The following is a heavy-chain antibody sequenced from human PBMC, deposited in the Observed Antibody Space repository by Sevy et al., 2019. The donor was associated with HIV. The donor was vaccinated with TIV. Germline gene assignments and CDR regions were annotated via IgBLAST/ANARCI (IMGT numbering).Heavy chain of an antibody. CDR3: ARDSSTGITVHGVVTYGMDV. CDR2: VNYRGST. Sequence: SETLSLTCAVSGGSISSYYWTWIRQPPGKGLEWIGYVNYRGSTNYNPSLKSRLTMSVDISKNQFSLKLTSVTAADRAVYYWARDSSTGITVHGVVTYGMDVWGQGTTVTVSS. D-gene: IGHD3-3*01. J-gene: IGHJ6*02. V-gene: IGHV4-59*01. CDR1: GGSISSYY.